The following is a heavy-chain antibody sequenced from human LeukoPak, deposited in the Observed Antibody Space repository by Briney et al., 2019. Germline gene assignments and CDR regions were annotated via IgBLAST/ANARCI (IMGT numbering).Heavy chain of an antibody. CDR1: GGSISSYY. V-gene: IGHV4-59*01. CDR3: ARAASNYYYYYGMDV. Sequence: PSETLSLTCTVSGGSISSYYWSWIRQPPGKRLEWIGYIYYSGSTNYNPSLKSRVTISVDTSKNQFSLKLSSVTAADTAVYYCARAASNYYYYYGMDVWGQGTTVTVSS. CDR2: IYYSGST. J-gene: IGHJ6*02.